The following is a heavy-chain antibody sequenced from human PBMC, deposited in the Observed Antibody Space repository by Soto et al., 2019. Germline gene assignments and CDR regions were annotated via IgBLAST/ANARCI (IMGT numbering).Heavy chain of an antibody. J-gene: IGHJ4*02. CDR3: ARGMYYYDSSGYYDYFDY. V-gene: IGHV3-11*01. CDR1: GFTFSDYY. Sequence: GGSLRLSCAASGFTFSDYYMSWIRQAPGKGLEWVSYISSSGSTIYYADSVKGRFTISRDNAKNSLYLQMNSLRAEDTAVYYCARGMYYYDSSGYYDYFDYWGQGTLVTVSS. CDR2: ISSSGSTI. D-gene: IGHD3-22*01.